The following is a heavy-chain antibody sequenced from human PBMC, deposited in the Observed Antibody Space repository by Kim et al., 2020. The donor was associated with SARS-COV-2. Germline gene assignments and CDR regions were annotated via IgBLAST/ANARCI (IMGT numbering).Heavy chain of an antibody. CDR2: ISGGGGTT. CDR3: ARDPPPHTSGRNY. Sequence: GGSLRLSCAASGFTFSNYAMSWVRQAPGKGLEWVSAISGGGGTTYYEDSVKGRFTISRDNSKNTLYMEMSSLRAEDTAENYCARDPPPHTSGRNYWGQG. D-gene: IGHD6-19*01. V-gene: IGHV3-23*01. CDR1: GFTFSNYA. J-gene: IGHJ4*02.